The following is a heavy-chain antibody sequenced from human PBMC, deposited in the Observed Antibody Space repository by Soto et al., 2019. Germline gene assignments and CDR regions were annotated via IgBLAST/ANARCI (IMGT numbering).Heavy chain of an antibody. CDR2: IYYSGST. CDR3: ARERSGWFRNWFDP. J-gene: IGHJ5*02. D-gene: IGHD6-19*01. CDR1: GGSVSSGSYY. Sequence: PSETLSLTCTVSGGSVSSGSYYLSWIRQPPGKGLEWIGYIYYSGSTNYNPSLKSRVTISVDTSKKQFSLKLSSVTAADTAVYYCARERSGWFRNWFDPWGKGTQVTVSS. V-gene: IGHV4-61*01.